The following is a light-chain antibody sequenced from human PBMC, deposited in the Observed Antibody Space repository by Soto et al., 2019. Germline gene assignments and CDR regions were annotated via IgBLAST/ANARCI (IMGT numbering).Light chain of an antibody. V-gene: IGLV2-14*03. Sequence: QSVLTQPASVSGSPGQSITISCTGTGSDIGAYNYVSWYQQHPGKAPKLLIYDVTNRPSGISNRFSGSKSGNTASLTIFGLQAEDEADYFCDSHTTSQTRVFGGGTKVTVL. J-gene: IGLJ3*02. CDR3: DSHTTSQTRV. CDR1: GSDIGAYNY. CDR2: DVT.